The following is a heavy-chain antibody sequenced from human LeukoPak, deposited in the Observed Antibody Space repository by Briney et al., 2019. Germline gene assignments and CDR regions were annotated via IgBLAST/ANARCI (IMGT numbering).Heavy chain of an antibody. CDR1: GGSFSGYY. J-gene: IGHJ4*02. V-gene: IGHV4-34*01. Sequence: PSETLSLTCAVYGGSFSGYYWSWIRQPLGKGLEWIGEINHSGSTNYNPSLKSRVTISVDTSKNQFSLKLSSVTAADTAVYYCARDAAADYFDYWGQGTLVTVSS. D-gene: IGHD6-13*01. CDR3: ARDAAADYFDY. CDR2: INHSGST.